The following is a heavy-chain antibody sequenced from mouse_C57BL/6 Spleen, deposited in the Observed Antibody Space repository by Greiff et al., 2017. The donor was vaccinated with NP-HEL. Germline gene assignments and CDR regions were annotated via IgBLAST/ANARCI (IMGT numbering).Heavy chain of an antibody. J-gene: IGHJ3*01. CDR2: ISDGGSYT. D-gene: IGHD1-1*01. CDR1: GFTFSSYA. V-gene: IGHV5-4*03. Sequence: EVMLVESGGGLVKPGGSLKLSCAASGFTFSSYAMSWVRQTPEKRLEWVATISDGGSYTYYPDNVKGRFTISRDNAKNNLYLQMSHLKSEDTAMYYCASAGYGSSWFAYWGQGTLVTVSA. CDR3: ASAGYGSSWFAY.